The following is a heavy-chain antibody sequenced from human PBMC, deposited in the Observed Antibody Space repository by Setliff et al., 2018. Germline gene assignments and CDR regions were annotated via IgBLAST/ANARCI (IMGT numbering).Heavy chain of an antibody. D-gene: IGHD2-2*01. V-gene: IGHV4-4*08. CDR2: VYTTLST. CDR1: GASISNYY. J-gene: IGHJ6*03. CDR3: ARDHAPVPTARQVYYSLDV. Sequence: KPSETLSLTCSVSGASISNYYWSWIRQSPGKGLEWIGYVYTTLSTNYNPSLKSRVTMSVDTSKNQFSLRLSSVTAADTAVYYCARDHAPVPTARQVYYSLDVWGKGTTVTVSS.